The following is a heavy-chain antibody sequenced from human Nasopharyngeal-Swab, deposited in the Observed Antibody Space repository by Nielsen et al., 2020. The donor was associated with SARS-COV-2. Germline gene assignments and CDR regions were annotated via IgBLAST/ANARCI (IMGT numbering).Heavy chain of an antibody. CDR3: ARVLLRALGKFGEGYAFDI. CDR2: ISSSTYI. D-gene: IGHD3-10*01. J-gene: IGHJ3*02. Sequence: GESLKISCAASRFNFSSHSMNWVRQAPGKGLEWVSSISSSTYIYYADSVKGRFTISRDNAKNSLYLQMNSLRVEDTAVYYCARVLLRALGKFGEGYAFDIWGQGTMVTVSS. V-gene: IGHV3-21*01. CDR1: RFNFSSHS.